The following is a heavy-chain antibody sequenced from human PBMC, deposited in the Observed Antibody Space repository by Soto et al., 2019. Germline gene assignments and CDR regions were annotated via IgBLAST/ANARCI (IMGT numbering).Heavy chain of an antibody. CDR1: GFTFSSYG. Sequence: GGSLRLSCAASGFTFSSYGMHWVRQAPGKGLEWVAVIWYDGSNKYYADSVKGRFTISRDNSKNTLYLQMNSLRADDTAVYYCAKGYGYSYENWFDPWGQGTLVTVSS. V-gene: IGHV3-30*02. CDR3: AKGYGYSYENWFDP. J-gene: IGHJ5*02. CDR2: IWYDGSNK. D-gene: IGHD5-18*01.